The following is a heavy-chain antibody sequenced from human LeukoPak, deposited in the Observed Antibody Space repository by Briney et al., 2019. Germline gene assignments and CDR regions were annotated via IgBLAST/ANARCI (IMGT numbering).Heavy chain of an antibody. CDR2: IYHSGST. CDR3: ARRMQPYYFDY. CDR1: GGSISSYY. Sequence: NPSETLSLTCTVSGGSISSYYWNWMRQSPGKGLEWIGYIYHSGSTNYNPSLKSRVTISVDTSKNQFSLKLSSVTAADTAVYYCARRMQPYYFDYWGQGALVTVSS. J-gene: IGHJ4*02. D-gene: IGHD1-14*01. V-gene: IGHV4-59*01.